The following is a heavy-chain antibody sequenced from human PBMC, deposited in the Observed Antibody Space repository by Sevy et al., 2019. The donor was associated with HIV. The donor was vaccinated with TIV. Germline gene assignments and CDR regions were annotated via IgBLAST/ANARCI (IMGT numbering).Heavy chain of an antibody. CDR3: ARDRRAGYSRNWYRDFDY. CDR2: ISHDGFNQ. CDR1: GFTFSDYA. Sequence: GGSLRLSCAASGFTFSDYAMHWVRQAPGKGLEWVAVISHDGFNQYYANSVKGRLTISRDSSKTTLYLEMHSLRAEDTALYYCARDRRAGYSRNWYRDFDYWGQGTLVTVSS. D-gene: IGHD6-13*01. J-gene: IGHJ4*02. V-gene: IGHV3-30*04.